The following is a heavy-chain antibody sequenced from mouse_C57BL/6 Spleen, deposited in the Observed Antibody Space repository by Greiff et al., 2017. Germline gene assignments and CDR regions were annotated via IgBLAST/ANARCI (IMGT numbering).Heavy chain of an antibody. J-gene: IGHJ2*01. CDR2: IHPNSGST. D-gene: IGHD1-1*01. Sequence: QVQLQQPGAELVKPGASVKLSCKASGYTFTSYWMHWVKQRPGQGLEWIGMIHPNSGSTNYNEKFKSKATLTVDKSSSTAYMQLSSLTSEDSAVYYCARGVYYDGRDDYWGQGTTLTVSS. CDR3: ARGVYYDGRDDY. V-gene: IGHV1-64*01. CDR1: GYTFTSYW.